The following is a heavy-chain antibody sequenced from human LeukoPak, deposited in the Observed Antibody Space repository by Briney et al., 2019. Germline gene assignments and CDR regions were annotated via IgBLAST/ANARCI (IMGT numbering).Heavy chain of an antibody. CDR1: GFTFSDNY. D-gene: IGHD1-1*01. V-gene: IGHV3-11*04. CDR3: ARDPRTVRI. CDR2: ISGNGGVI. J-gene: IGHJ4*02. Sequence: PGGSLRLFCAASGFTFSDNYMTWVRQAPGKGLEWLSYISGNGGVIQYADSVKGRFTISRDNAKNLLYLQMDSLRVEDTAIYYCARDPRTVRIWGQGTLVTVSS.